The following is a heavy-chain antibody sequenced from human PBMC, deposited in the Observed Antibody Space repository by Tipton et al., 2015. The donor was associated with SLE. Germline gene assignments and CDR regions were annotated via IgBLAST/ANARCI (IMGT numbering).Heavy chain of an antibody. V-gene: IGHV3-53*01. CDR3: ARRYNWNSPVDY. J-gene: IGHJ4*02. Sequence: SLRLSCAASGFTVSTDIMSWVRQAPGKGLVWVSVIYAGGSTYYADSVKGRFTISRDNSKNTLHLQMNSLRAEDTAVYYCARRYNWNSPVDYWGQGTLVTVSS. D-gene: IGHD1-7*01. CDR1: GFTVSTDI. CDR2: IYAGGST.